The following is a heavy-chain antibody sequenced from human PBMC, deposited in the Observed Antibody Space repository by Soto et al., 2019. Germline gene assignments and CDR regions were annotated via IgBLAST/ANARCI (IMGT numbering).Heavy chain of an antibody. CDR3: ARLATVTPPYYFDF. CDR2: INPSDGST. J-gene: IGHJ4*02. V-gene: IGHV1-46*01. Sequence: SVKVSCKASGYTFISYYIHWVRQAPGQGLEWMGVINPSDGSTSYAQKFQGRVTMTRDTSTSTVYMELSSLRSDDTAVYFCARLATVTPPYYFDFWGQGTLVTVSS. D-gene: IGHD4-17*01. CDR1: GYTFISYY.